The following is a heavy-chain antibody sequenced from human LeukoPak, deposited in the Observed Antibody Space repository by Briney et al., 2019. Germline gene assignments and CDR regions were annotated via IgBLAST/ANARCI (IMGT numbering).Heavy chain of an antibody. CDR3: ARVKTMIVVVRLFDY. J-gene: IGHJ4*02. D-gene: IGHD3-22*01. Sequence: ASVKVSCKASGYTFTGYYMHWVRQAPGQGLEWMGWINPNSGGTNYAQKFQGRVTMTRDTSISTAFMDLSRLRSDDTAVYYCARVKTMIVVVRLFDYWGQGTPVTVSS. CDR1: GYTFTGYY. V-gene: IGHV1-2*02. CDR2: INPNSGGT.